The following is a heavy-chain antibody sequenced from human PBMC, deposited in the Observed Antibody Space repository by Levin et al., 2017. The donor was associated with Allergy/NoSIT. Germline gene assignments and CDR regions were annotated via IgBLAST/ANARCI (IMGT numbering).Heavy chain of an antibody. CDR3: ARGHYEN. D-gene: IGHD3-22*01. CDR1: GGSISGYY. CDR2: ISDSGNA. V-gene: IGHV4-59*01. Sequence: ESLKISCTVSGGSISGYYWRWIRQPPGKGPELVAYISDSGNAHYNPSLKSRASISTDTSKNQFSLKLRSVTAADTAMYYCARGHYENWGQGTMVTVSS. J-gene: IGHJ3*01.